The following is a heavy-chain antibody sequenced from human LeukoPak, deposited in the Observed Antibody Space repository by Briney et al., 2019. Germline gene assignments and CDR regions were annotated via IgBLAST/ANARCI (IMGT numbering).Heavy chain of an antibody. V-gene: IGHV3-23*01. J-gene: IGHJ4*02. CDR3: AKDLGWELPAEAY. D-gene: IGHD1-26*01. CDR2: IYGSGVSI. Sequence: GGSLRLSCVASGFTFEMYVMNWVRQAPGKGLEWLATIYGSGVSISYADSVKGRFTISRDNSKNTLYLQMNSLRAEDTAMYFCAKDLGWELPAEAYWGQGILVTVSS. CDR1: GFTFEMYV.